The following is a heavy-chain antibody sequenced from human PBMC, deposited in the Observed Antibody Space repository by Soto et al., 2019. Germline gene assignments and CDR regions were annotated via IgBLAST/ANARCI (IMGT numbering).Heavy chain of an antibody. CDR2: IWYDGSNK. Sequence: QVQLVESGGGVVQPGRSLRLSCAASGFTFSSYGMHWVRQAPGKGLEWVAVIWYDGSNKYYADSVKGRFTISRDNSKNTLYLQMNSLRAEDTAVYYCARDGAVGDDYRYYFDYWGQGTLVTVSS. CDR1: GFTFSSYG. V-gene: IGHV3-33*01. D-gene: IGHD4-4*01. CDR3: ARDGAVGDDYRYYFDY. J-gene: IGHJ4*02.